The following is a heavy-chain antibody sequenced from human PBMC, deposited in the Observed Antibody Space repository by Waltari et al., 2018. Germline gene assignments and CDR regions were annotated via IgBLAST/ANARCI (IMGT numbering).Heavy chain of an antibody. CDR1: GGSISGYY. Sequence: QVQLQESGPGLVKPSETLSLTCTVSGGSISGYYWSWIRQPPGKGLEWIGEINHSGSTNYNPSLKSRVTISVDTSKNQFSLKLSSVTAADTAVYYCARGYSYGYHAAFDIWGQGTMVTVSS. CDR3: ARGYSYGYHAAFDI. CDR2: INHSGST. J-gene: IGHJ3*02. V-gene: IGHV4-34*01. D-gene: IGHD5-18*01.